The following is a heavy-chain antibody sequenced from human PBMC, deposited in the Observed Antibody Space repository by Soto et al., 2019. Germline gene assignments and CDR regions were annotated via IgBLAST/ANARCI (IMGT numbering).Heavy chain of an antibody. V-gene: IGHV3-7*05. CDR3: ARGMDIVVFVGFYFDY. D-gene: IGHD2-15*01. J-gene: IGHJ4*02. Sequence: GGSLRLSCAASGFTFSSYWMSWVRQAPGKGLEWVANIKQDGSEKYYVDSVKGRFTISRDNAKNSLYLQMNSLRAEDTAVYYCARGMDIVVFVGFYFDYWGQGTLVTVSS. CDR1: GFTFSSYW. CDR2: IKQDGSEK.